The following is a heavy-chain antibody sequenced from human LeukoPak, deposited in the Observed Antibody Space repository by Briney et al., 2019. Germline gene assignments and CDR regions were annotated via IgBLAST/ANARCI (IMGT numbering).Heavy chain of an antibody. D-gene: IGHD2-15*01. Sequence: SETLSLTCTVSGGSISSYYWSWIRQPPGKGLEWIGYIYYSGSTNYNPSLKSRVTISVDTSKNQFSLKLSSVTAADTAVYYCARSVEGYCSGGSCYSYYYYMDVCGKGTTVTVSS. CDR2: IYYSGST. V-gene: IGHV4-59*01. J-gene: IGHJ6*03. CDR1: GGSISSYY. CDR3: ARSVEGYCSGGSCYSYYYYMDV.